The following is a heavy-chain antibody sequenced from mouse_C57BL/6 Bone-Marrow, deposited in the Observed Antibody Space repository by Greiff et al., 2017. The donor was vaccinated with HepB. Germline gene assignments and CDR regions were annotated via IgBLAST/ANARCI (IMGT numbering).Heavy chain of an antibody. CDR1: GYTFTSYW. Sequence: QVQLQQPGAELVKPGASVKLSCKASGYTFTSYWMHWVKQRPGQGLEWIGMIHPNSGSTNYNEKFKSKATLTVDKSSSTAYMQPSSLTSEDSAVYYCARRYSYWYFDVWGTGTTVTVSS. D-gene: IGHD2-12*01. CDR2: IHPNSGST. CDR3: ARRYSYWYFDV. V-gene: IGHV1-64*01. J-gene: IGHJ1*03.